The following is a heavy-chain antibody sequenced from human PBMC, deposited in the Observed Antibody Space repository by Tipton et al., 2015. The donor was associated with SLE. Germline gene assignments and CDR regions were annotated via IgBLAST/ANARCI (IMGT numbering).Heavy chain of an antibody. D-gene: IGHD4-11*01. J-gene: IGHJ6*02. CDR2: IYSGGST. Sequence: SLRLSCAASGFTVSSNYMSWVRQAPGKGLEWVSVIYSGGSTYYADSVKGRFTISRDNSKNTLYLQMNSLRAEDTAVYYCAREEDSNYYYYGMDVWGQGTTVTVSS. CDR1: GFTVSSNY. V-gene: IGHV3-66*02. CDR3: AREEDSNYYYYGMDV.